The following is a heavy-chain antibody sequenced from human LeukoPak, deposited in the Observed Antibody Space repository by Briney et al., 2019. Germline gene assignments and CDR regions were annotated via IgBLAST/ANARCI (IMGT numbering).Heavy chain of an antibody. CDR3: AREPHGSGLLFDY. J-gene: IGHJ4*02. V-gene: IGHV6-1*01. Sequence: SQTLSLTCAISGDSVSSNSAAWNWTRQSPSRGLEWLGRTYYRSTWLNDHAGSLKSRISINPDTSKNQFSLQLNSVTPEDTAVYYCAREPHGSGLLFDYWGRGTLVTVSS. D-gene: IGHD6-19*01. CDR1: GDSVSSNSAA. CDR2: TYYRSTWLN.